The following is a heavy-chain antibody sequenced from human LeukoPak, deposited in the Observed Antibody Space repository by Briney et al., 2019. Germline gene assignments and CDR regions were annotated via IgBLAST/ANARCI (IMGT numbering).Heavy chain of an antibody. CDR1: RGTFSSYA. D-gene: IGHD2-15*01. J-gene: IGHJ4*02. CDR3: ARRAYCSGGSCPSGYFDY. V-gene: IGHV1-69*05. Sequence: SVKVSCKASRGTFSSYAISWVRQAPGLGLEGMGGIIPIFGTAKYAQKFQGRVTITTDESTSTAYMELSSLRSEDTAVYYCARRAYCSGGSCPSGYFDYWGQGTLVTVSS. CDR2: IIPIFGTA.